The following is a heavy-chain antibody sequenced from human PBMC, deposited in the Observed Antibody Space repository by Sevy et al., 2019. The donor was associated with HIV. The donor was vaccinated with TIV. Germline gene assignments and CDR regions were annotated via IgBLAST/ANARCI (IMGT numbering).Heavy chain of an antibody. D-gene: IGHD3-22*01. V-gene: IGHV4-39*01. CDR3: ASKWDTTGYYYA. J-gene: IGHJ5*02. CDR1: GGAISSSSYC. Sequence: SETLSLTCTVSGGAISSSSYCWGWIRQPPGKGLEWIGSMYYSGSTYYNPSLKSRVTMSVDASKKQFSLKLSSVTAADSAVYYCASKWDTTGYYYAWGQGTLVTVSS. CDR2: MYYSGST.